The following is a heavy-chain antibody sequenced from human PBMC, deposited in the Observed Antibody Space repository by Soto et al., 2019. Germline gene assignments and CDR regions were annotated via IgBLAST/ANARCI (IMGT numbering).Heavy chain of an antibody. Sequence: SETMSLTCTVPGYSISSYYWSWIRHLPGKGLEWIGYMYNTGSTVYNPSLKSRVTISVDTSKNQFSLKLNAVTAADTAVYYCARDLWGYCGTDCYPLDVWGQGTTVT. V-gene: IGHV4-59*01. D-gene: IGHD2-21*02. CDR2: MYNTGST. CDR3: ARDLWGYCGTDCYPLDV. J-gene: IGHJ6*02. CDR1: GYSISSYY.